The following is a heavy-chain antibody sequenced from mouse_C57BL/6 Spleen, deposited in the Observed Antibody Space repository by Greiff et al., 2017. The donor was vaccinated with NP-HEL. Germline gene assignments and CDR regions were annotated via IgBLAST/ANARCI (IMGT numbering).Heavy chain of an antibody. J-gene: IGHJ4*01. V-gene: IGHV5-4*01. CDR2: ISDGGSYT. Sequence: EVKLVESGGGLVKPGGSLKLSCAASGFTFSSYAMSWVRQTPEKRLEWVATISDGGSYTYYPDNVKGRFTFSRDNAKNNLYLQMSQLKSEDTAMYYCARDQSTMVTTKAMDYWGQGTSVTVSS. CDR3: ARDQSTMVTTKAMDY. D-gene: IGHD2-2*01. CDR1: GFTFSSYA.